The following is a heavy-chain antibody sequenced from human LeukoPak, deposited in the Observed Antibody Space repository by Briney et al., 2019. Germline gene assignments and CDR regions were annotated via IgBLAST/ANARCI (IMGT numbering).Heavy chain of an antibody. V-gene: IGHV4-38-2*01. Sequence: SETLSLTCAVSGNSISSGYYWGWIRQPPGKGLEWIGSIYHSGSTYYNPSLKSRVTISVDTSKNQFSLKLSSVTAADTAVYYCARGKRLDYWGQGTLVTVSS. CDR3: ARGKRLDY. CDR2: IYHSGST. J-gene: IGHJ4*02. CDR1: GNSISSGYY.